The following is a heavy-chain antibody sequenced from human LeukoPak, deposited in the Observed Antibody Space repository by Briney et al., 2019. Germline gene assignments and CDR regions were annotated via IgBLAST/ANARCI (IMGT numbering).Heavy chain of an antibody. CDR1: GYTFTNYG. J-gene: IGHJ4*02. CDR3: ARDYLKVVVAGTAPSAGHMDY. CDR2: INPSGGST. Sequence: ASVKVSCKASGYTFTNYGISWVRQAPGQGLEWMGIINPSGGSTSYAQKFQGRVTMTRDTSSSTVYMELSSLRSEDMAVYYCARDYLKVVVAGTAPSAGHMDYWGQGTLVTVSS. V-gene: IGHV1-46*01. D-gene: IGHD2-15*01.